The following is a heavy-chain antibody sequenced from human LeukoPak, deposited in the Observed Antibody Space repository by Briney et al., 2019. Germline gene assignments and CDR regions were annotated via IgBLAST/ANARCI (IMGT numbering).Heavy chain of an antibody. CDR1: GYSISSGYY. V-gene: IGHV4-38-2*02. CDR3: ARGGSSSWYHPYNWFDP. CDR2: IYHSGST. J-gene: IGHJ5*02. D-gene: IGHD6-13*01. Sequence: SETLSLTCTVSGYSISSGYYWGWIRQPPGKGLEWIGSIYHSGSTNYNPSLKSRVTISVDKSKNQFSLKLSSVTAADTAVYYCARGGSSSWYHPYNWFDPWGQGTLVTVSS.